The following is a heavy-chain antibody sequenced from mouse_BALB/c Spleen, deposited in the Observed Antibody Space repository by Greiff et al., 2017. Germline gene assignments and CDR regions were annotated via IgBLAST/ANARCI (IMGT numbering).Heavy chain of an antibody. J-gene: IGHJ4*01. Sequence: EVHLVESGGGLVQPGGSLRLSCATSGFTFTDYYMSWVRQPPGKALEWLGFIRNKANGYTTEYSASVKGRFTISRDNSQSILYLQMNTLRAEDSATYYCARAPYAMDYWGQGTSVTVSS. V-gene: IGHV7-3*02. CDR1: GFTFTDYY. CDR3: ARAPYAMDY. CDR2: IRNKANGYTT.